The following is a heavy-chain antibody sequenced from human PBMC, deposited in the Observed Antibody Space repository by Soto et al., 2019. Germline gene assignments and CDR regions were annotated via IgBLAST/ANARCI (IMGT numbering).Heavy chain of an antibody. CDR1: GFSLSTSGVG. V-gene: IGHV2-5*02. CDR2: IYWDDAK. D-gene: IGHD3-16*01. Sequence: QITLKESGPTLVKPTQTLTLTCTFSGFSLSTSGVGVGWIRQPPGKALEWLALIYWDDAKHYSPSLKSRLTIPKDPSKNQVVLTMTNMDPVDTATYYCAHKGGGDRILDYWGQGTLVTVSS. CDR3: AHKGGGDRILDY. J-gene: IGHJ4*02.